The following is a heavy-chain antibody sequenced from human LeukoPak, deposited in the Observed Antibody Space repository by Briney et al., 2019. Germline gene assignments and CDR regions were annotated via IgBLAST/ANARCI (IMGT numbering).Heavy chain of an antibody. J-gene: IGHJ4*02. CDR2: ISSSGSTI. CDR1: GFTFSSYE. CDR3: AIGYDYGDYEGLDY. D-gene: IGHD4-17*01. V-gene: IGHV3-48*03. Sequence: GGSLRLSCAASGFTFSSYEMNWVCQAPGKGLEWVSYISSSGSTIYYADSVKGRFTISRDNAKNSLYLQMNSLRAEDTAVYYCAIGYDYGDYEGLDYWGQGTLVTVSS.